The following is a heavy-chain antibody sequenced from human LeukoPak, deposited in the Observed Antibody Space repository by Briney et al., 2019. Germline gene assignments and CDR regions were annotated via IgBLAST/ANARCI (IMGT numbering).Heavy chain of an antibody. CDR3: ARGRQEISMILVVMTGVSYYLDV. J-gene: IGHJ6*03. CDR2: INPSGSP. V-gene: IGHV4-34*01. D-gene: IGHD3-22*01. CDR1: GGSFSGYY. Sequence: SETLSLTCAVYGGSFSGYYWTWIRQSPGKGLEWIGEINPSGSPYYNPSLKSRLTISRDTSKNQFSLRLSSVTAADTAVYYCARGRQEISMILVVMTGVSYYLDVWGIGTTVTVS.